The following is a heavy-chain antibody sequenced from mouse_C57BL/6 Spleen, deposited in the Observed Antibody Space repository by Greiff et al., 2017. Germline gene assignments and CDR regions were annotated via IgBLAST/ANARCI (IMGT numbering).Heavy chain of an antibody. CDR3: ARQGLNSNYVAY. CDR2: IDPEDGET. Sequence: VQLQQSGAELVKPGASVKLSCTASGFTFKDYYMPWVKQRPEQGLEWIGRIDPEDGETKYAPKFQGKATITADTSSNTAYMQLSSLTSEDTAVYYCARQGLNSNYVAYWGQGTLVTVSA. V-gene: IGHV14-2*01. CDR1: GFTFKDYY. D-gene: IGHD2-5*01. J-gene: IGHJ3*01.